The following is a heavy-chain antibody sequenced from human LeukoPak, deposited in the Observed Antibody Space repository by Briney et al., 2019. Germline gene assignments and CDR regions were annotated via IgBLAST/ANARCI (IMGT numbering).Heavy chain of an antibody. CDR2: ISSSGSAI. D-gene: IGHD2-15*01. Sequence: PGGSLRLSCGASGFPLSSYSINGVRQSPGKGLEGVSYISSSGSAIYYVDSVKGRFTVSRDNAKNPLFLQMNSPRAEDTAVYYCVRVKGSYFDYWGQGAVVTVSS. CDR1: GFPLSSYS. CDR3: VRVKGSYFDY. J-gene: IGHJ4*02. V-gene: IGHV3-48*01.